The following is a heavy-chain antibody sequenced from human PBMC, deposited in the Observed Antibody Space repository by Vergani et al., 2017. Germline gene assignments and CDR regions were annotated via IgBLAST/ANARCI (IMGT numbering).Heavy chain of an antibody. J-gene: IGHJ6*03. CDR3: ARAVPAVMVLYYYYYYMDV. CDR1: GFTFSSYW. CDR2: IKQDGSEK. V-gene: IGHV3-7*01. Sequence: EVQLVESGGGLVQPGGSLRLSCAASGFTFSSYWMNWVRQAPGKGLEWVANIKQDGSEKYYVDSVKGRFTISRDNAKNSLYLQMNNLRAEDTAVYYCARAVPAVMVLYYYYYYMDVWGKGTTVTVSS. D-gene: IGHD2-2*01.